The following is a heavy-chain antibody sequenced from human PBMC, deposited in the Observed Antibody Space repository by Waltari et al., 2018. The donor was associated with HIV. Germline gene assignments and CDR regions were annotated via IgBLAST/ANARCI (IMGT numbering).Heavy chain of an antibody. Sequence: QVQLQESGPGLVKPSQTLSLTCTVSGGSISSGTYYWTWIRQPAGKGLEWIGRIDTTGTTNHNPSLKSRVTISVDTSNNQFSLKLTSVTVADTALYYCAREGCSGGSCYRYYYYYYGLDVWGQGTTVTVSS. J-gene: IGHJ6*02. CDR2: IDTTGTT. CDR3: AREGCSGGSCYRYYYYYYGLDV. CDR1: GGSISSGTYY. V-gene: IGHV4-61*02. D-gene: IGHD2-15*01.